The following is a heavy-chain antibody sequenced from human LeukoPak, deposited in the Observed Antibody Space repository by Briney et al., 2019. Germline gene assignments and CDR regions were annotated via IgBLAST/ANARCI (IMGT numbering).Heavy chain of an antibody. J-gene: IGHJ4*02. Sequence: GGSLRLSCAASGFTFSSYAMHWVRQAPGKGLEWVAVISYDGSNKYYADSVKGRFTISRDNSKNTLYLQMNSLRAEDTAVYYCARVMDSYGLILPFDYWGQGTLVTVSS. CDR3: ARVMDSYGLILPFDY. CDR2: ISYDGSNK. V-gene: IGHV3-30*04. CDR1: GFTFSSYA. D-gene: IGHD5-18*01.